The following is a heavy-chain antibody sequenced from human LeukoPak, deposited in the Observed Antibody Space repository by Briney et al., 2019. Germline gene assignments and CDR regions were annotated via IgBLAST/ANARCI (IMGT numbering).Heavy chain of an antibody. Sequence: ASVKVSCKASGYTFTGYYMHWVRQAPGQGLEWMGWINPNSGGTNYAQKFQGRVTMTRDTSISTAYMELSMLRSDDTAVYYCARGHLGYCSSTSCYYWFDPWGQGTLVTVSS. CDR1: GYTFTGYY. CDR3: ARGHLGYCSSTSCYYWFDP. V-gene: IGHV1-2*02. D-gene: IGHD2-2*01. J-gene: IGHJ5*02. CDR2: INPNSGGT.